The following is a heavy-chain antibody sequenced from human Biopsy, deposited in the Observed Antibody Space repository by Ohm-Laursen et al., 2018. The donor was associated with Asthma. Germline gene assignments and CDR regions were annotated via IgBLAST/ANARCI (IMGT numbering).Heavy chain of an antibody. Sequence: GSLRLSCTASGFTFSSYGMNWVRQAPGKGLEWVSFISESGSTRYNADSVKGRFTISRDNAKNSLYLQMNSLRDKDTAVYYCARDRGYFLAHWGQGTLVTVSS. D-gene: IGHD2/OR15-2a*01. CDR3: ARDRGYFLAH. CDR2: ISESGSTR. CDR1: GFTFSSYG. V-gene: IGHV3-48*02. J-gene: IGHJ4*02.